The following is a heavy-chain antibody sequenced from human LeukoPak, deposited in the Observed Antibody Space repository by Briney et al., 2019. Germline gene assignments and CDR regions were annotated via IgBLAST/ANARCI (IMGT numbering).Heavy chain of an antibody. D-gene: IGHD6-19*01. Sequence: GASVKVSCKASGYTFTGYYMHWVLQAPGQGLEWMGWINPNSGGTNYAQKFQGRVTMTRDTSISTAYMELSRLRSDDTAVYYCARAGYSSGWYVGYWGQGTLVTVSS. V-gene: IGHV1-2*02. CDR3: ARAGYSSGWYVGY. CDR1: GYTFTGYY. J-gene: IGHJ4*02. CDR2: INPNSGGT.